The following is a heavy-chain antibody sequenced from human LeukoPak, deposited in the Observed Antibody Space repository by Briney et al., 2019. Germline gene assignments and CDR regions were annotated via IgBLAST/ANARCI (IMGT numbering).Heavy chain of an antibody. J-gene: IGHJ4*02. CDR3: ARGTAAAAGIDY. D-gene: IGHD6-13*01. CDR1: GLTFSSYW. V-gene: IGHV3-74*01. CDR2: LDSDGSGK. Sequence: GGSLRLFCAASGLTFSSYWLHWARHAPGKGLVWVSHLDSDGSGKTYGDSAKGRFTISRDNAKNTLYLQMNSLRAEDTAVYYCARGTAAAAGIDYWGQGILVTVSS.